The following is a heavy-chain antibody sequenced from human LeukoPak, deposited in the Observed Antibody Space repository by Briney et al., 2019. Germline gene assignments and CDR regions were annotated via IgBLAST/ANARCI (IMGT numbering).Heavy chain of an antibody. D-gene: IGHD6-13*01. CDR3: AKDLSSSSWYVKRDDY. Sequence: GGSLRLSCAASGFTFSSYAMSWVRQAPGKGLEWVSAISGSGGSTYYADSVKGRFTISRDNSKNTLYLQMNSLRAEDTAVYYCAKDLSSSSWYVKRDDYWGQGTLVTVSS. V-gene: IGHV3-23*01. J-gene: IGHJ4*02. CDR1: GFTFSSYA. CDR2: ISGSGGST.